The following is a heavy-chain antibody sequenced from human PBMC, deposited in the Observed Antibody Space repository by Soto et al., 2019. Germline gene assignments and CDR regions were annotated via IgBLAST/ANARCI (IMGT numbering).Heavy chain of an antibody. CDR1: GGTFSSYA. Sequence: ASVKVSCKASGGTFSSYAISWVRQAPGQGLEWMGGIIPIFGTANYAQKFQGRVTITADESTSTAYMELSSLRSEDTAVYYCARRRIAAAGRGVSNWFDPWGQGTLVTVSS. V-gene: IGHV1-69*13. D-gene: IGHD6-13*01. J-gene: IGHJ5*02. CDR2: IIPIFGTA. CDR3: ARRRIAAAGRGVSNWFDP.